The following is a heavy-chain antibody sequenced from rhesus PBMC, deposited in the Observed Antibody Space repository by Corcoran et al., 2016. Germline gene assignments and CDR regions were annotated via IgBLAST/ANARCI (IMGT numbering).Heavy chain of an antibody. CDR3: ARKGWGGPFDY. J-gene: IGHJ4*01. Sequence: VQLQESGPGLVKPSETLSLTCAVSGGSFRGTHRNWVGQPPGTGLEWIVYLGGRIGSTYSNRSLMSRVSISTDTSKNQFSLKLSSVTAADTAVYYCARKGWGGPFDYWSQGVLVTVSS. CDR1: GGSFRGTH. CDR2: LGGRIGST. V-gene: IGHV4-165*02. D-gene: IGHD3-34*01.